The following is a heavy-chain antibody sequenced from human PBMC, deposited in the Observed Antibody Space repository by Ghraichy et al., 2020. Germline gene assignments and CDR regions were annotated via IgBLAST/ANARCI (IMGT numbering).Heavy chain of an antibody. J-gene: IGHJ6*02. CDR1: GFTFSSYW. V-gene: IGHV3-7*03. CDR3: ARDGTYDFWSGYYYYYYYGMDV. D-gene: IGHD3-3*01. Sequence: GALRLSCAASGFTFSSYWMSWVRQAPGKGLEWVANIKQDGSEKYYVDSVKGRFTISRDNAKNSLYLQMNSLRAEDTAVYYCARDGTYDFWSGYYYYYYYGMDVWGQGTTVTVSS. CDR2: IKQDGSEK.